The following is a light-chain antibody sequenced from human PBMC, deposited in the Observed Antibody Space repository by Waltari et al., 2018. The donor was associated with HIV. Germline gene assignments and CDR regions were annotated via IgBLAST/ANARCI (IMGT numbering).Light chain of an antibody. CDR3: ASWDDGLNGPV. V-gene: IGLV1-44*01. Sequence: QSVLTQPPSASGTPEQRVTISCSGSTSNIGRNTVTWFQQFPGTAPKVLIFGKNPRPSGVPARFSGSKSGTSASLAISGLQSEDEADYYCASWDDGLNGPVFGGGTKLTVV. CDR1: TSNIGRNT. CDR2: GKN. J-gene: IGLJ2*01.